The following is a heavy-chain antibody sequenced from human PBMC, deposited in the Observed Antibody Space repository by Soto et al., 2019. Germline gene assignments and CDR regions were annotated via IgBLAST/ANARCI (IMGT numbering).Heavy chain of an antibody. CDR3: AKDIYGVTTLHYMDV. V-gene: IGHV3-23*01. CDR1: GFTFSNYA. Sequence: GGSLRLSCAASGFTFSNYAMNWVRQAPGKGLEWVSGISGSGGSSYYADSVKGRFTISRDNSKNTLYLQMNSLRAQDTAVYYCAKDIYGVTTLHYMDVWGQGTTVTV. J-gene: IGHJ6*02. D-gene: IGHD2-8*01. CDR2: ISGSGGSS.